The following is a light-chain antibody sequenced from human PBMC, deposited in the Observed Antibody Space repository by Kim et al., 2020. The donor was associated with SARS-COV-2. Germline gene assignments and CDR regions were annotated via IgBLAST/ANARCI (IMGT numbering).Light chain of an antibody. V-gene: IGLV2-14*04. CDR1: SSDVGYYSS. J-gene: IGLJ1*01. CDR3: NSHTTSSTYV. Sequence: GQSITSSCTGTSSDVGYYSSVSWYQQHPGKAPKLSMYDVSERASGVSNRFSGSQSGNTASLTISGLRAEDEADYYCNSHTTSSTYVFGSGTKVTVL. CDR2: DVS.